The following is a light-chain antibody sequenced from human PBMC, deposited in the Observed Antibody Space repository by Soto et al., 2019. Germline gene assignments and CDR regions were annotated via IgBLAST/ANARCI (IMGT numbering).Light chain of an antibody. CDR2: DVS. J-gene: IGLJ1*01. CDR1: SSDVGGYNY. V-gene: IGLV2-14*01. Sequence: QSALTQPASVSGSLGQSITISCTGTSSDVGGYNYVSWYQQHPGKAPKLMIYDVSNRPSGVSNRFSGSKSGNTASLTISGLQAEDEADYYCSSYTNSGIYVFGPGTKLTVL. CDR3: SSYTNSGIYV.